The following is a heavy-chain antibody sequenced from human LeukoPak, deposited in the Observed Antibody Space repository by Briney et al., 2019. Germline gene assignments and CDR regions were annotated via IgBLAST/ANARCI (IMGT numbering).Heavy chain of an antibody. Sequence: ASVTVSCKASGYTFTSYYMHWVRQAPGQGLEWMGIINPSGGSTSYAQKFQGRVTMTRDTTTSTVYMELSSLRSEDTAVYYCARVATTVTPPDYWGQGTLVTVSS. J-gene: IGHJ4*02. CDR2: INPSGGST. V-gene: IGHV1-46*01. CDR3: ARVATTVTPPDY. D-gene: IGHD4-17*01. CDR1: GYTFTSYY.